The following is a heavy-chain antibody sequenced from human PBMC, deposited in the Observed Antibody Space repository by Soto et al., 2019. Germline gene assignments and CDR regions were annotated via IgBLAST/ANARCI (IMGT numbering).Heavy chain of an antibody. CDR1: GGTFSSYA. V-gene: IGHV1-69*06. J-gene: IGHJ5*02. CDR2: IIPIFGTA. Sequence: QVQLVQSGAEVKKPGSSVKVSCKASGGTFSSYAISWVRQAPGQGLEWMGGIIPIFGTANYAQKFQGRVTITADKSKSPAYMELSSVRSEDTAVYYCARDAEASRWFDPWGQGTLVTVSS. CDR3: ARDAEASRWFDP.